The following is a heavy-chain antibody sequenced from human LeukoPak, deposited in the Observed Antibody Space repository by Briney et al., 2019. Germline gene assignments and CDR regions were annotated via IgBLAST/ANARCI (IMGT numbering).Heavy chain of an antibody. CDR1: GGSFSGYY. J-gene: IGHJ5*02. CDR2: INHSGST. CDR3: ARGKKLVRTKHALDP. D-gene: IGHD6-6*01. V-gene: IGHV4-34*01. Sequence: KPSENLSLTCAVYGGSFSGYYWSWIRQPPGKGLEWIGEINHSGSTNYNPSLKSRVTISVDTSKNQFSLKLSSVTAADTAVYYCARGKKLVRTKHALDPWGQGTLVTVSS.